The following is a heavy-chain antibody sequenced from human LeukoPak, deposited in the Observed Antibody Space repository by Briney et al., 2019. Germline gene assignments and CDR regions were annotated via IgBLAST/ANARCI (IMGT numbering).Heavy chain of an antibody. V-gene: IGHV3-30*18. CDR1: GFTFSSYG. D-gene: IGHD2-15*01. J-gene: IGHJ3*02. CDR3: AKDLGDIVVVVAATEAFDI. Sequence: PGRSLRLSCAASGFTFSSYGMHWVRQAPGKGLEWVAVISYDGSNKYYADSVKGRFTISRDNSKNTLYLQMNSLRAEDTAVYYCAKDLGDIVVVVAATEAFDIWGQGTMVTVSS. CDR2: ISYDGSNK.